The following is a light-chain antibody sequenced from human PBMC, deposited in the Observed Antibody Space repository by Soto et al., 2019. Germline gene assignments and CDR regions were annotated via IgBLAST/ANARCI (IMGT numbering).Light chain of an antibody. Sequence: EVVLTQSPGTLSLSPGERATLSCRASQSISSNSLAWYQQKPGQAPRLFIYGASSRATGIPDRFIGSGSGTHFTLTISRLEPEDFALYYCQQYGSSPRISFGQGRLPAVK. V-gene: IGKV3-20*01. CDR3: QQYGSSPRIS. J-gene: IGKJ5*01. CDR1: QSISSNS. CDR2: GAS.